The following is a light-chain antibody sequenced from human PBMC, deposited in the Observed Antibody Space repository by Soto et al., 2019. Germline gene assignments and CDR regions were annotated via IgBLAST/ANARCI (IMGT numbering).Light chain of an antibody. Sequence: DIQMTQSPSSLSASVGDRVTVTCRASQSITSHLNCYQQKLGKAPTLLIYGASSLQSGVPSRFSGSGSGTDFTLTISSLQPEDSATYYCQQSYSMPPITFGQGTRLEI. J-gene: IGKJ5*01. V-gene: IGKV1-39*01. CDR3: QQSYSMPPIT. CDR1: QSITSH. CDR2: GAS.